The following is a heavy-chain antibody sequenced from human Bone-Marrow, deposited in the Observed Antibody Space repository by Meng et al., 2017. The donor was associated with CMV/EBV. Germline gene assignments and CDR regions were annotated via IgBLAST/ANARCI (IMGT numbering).Heavy chain of an antibody. D-gene: IGHD5-24*01. CDR2: ISGSGGST. CDR3: AKDGRRDGYNAP. Sequence: GGSLRLSCAASGFAFSSYAMSWVRQAPGKGLEWVSAISGSGGSTYYADSVKGRFTISRDNSKNTLYLQMNSLRAEDTAVYYCAKDGRRDGYNAPWGQGTLVTVSS. J-gene: IGHJ5*02. CDR1: GFAFSSYA. V-gene: IGHV3-23*01.